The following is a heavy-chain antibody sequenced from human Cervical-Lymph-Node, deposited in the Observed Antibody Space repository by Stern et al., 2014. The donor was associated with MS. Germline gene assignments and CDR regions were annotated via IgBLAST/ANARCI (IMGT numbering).Heavy chain of an antibody. CDR3: ARAKDDNGGNLGVYFES. D-gene: IGHD4-23*01. J-gene: IGHJ4*02. CDR1: GGSISGYY. CDR2: MVYSGST. Sequence: QVQLVESGPGLVKPSETLSLTCTVSGGSISGYYWSWIRQPPGQGLEWMGHMVYSGSTNYKPSLKSRVTILIGSSKNQFSLKLSSVTAADTAVYFCARAKDDNGGNLGVYFESWGQGALVTVSS. V-gene: IGHV4-59*01.